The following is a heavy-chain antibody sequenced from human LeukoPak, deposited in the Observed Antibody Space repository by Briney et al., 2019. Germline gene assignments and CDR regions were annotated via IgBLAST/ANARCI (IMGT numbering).Heavy chain of an antibody. CDR2: ISYDGSNK. CDR1: GFTFSSYG. V-gene: IGHV3-30*18. CDR3: AKESNIYGGNSVSNWYFDL. J-gene: IGHJ2*01. D-gene: IGHD4-23*01. Sequence: GGSLRLSCAASGFTFSSYGMHWVRQAPGKGLEWVAVISYDGSNKYYADSVKGRFTISRDNSKNTLYLQMNSLRAEDTAVYYCAKESNIYGGNSVSNWYFDLWGRGTLVTVSS.